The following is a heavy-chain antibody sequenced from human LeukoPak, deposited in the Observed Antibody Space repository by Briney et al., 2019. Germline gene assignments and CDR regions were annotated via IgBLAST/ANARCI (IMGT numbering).Heavy chain of an antibody. D-gene: IGHD1-14*01. Sequence: GTSLRLSCAASGFTFSAYGMHWVRQAPGRGLEWVAVVWYDGNNKYYADSVKGRFTISRDNSKSTLYLQMNSLRAEDTAVYYCAREAEEDDAFDIWGQGTMVTVSS. CDR1: GFTFSAYG. V-gene: IGHV3-33*01. J-gene: IGHJ3*02. CDR2: VWYDGNNK. CDR3: AREAEEDDAFDI.